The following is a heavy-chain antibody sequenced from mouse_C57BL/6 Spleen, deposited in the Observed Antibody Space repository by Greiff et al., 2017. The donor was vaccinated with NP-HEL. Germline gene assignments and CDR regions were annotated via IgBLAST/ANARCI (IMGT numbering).Heavy chain of an antibody. Sequence: EVKLMESGPELVKPGASVKIPCKASGYTFTDYNMDWVKQSHGKSLEWIGDINPNNGGTIYNQKFKGKATLTVDKSSSTAYMELRSLTSEDTAVYYCAREGAYYSNYAWFAYWGQGTLVTVSA. CDR3: AREGAYYSNYAWFAY. CDR1: GYTFTDYN. J-gene: IGHJ3*01. CDR2: INPNNGGT. D-gene: IGHD2-5*01. V-gene: IGHV1-18*01.